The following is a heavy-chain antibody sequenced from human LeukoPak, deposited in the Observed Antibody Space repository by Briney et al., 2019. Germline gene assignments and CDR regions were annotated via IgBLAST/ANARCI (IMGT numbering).Heavy chain of an antibody. CDR3: ATDGRSSGWYGFDY. CDR1: GFTFSSSD. D-gene: IGHD6-19*01. J-gene: IGHJ4*02. CDR2: IDTAGDT. Sequence: PGGSLRLSCAASGFTFSSSDMHWVRQVIGEGLEWVSAIDTAGDTYYLASVKGRFTISRENAKSSLYLQTNSLRAGDTAVYYCATDGRSSGWYGFDYWGQGILVTVCS. V-gene: IGHV3-13*04.